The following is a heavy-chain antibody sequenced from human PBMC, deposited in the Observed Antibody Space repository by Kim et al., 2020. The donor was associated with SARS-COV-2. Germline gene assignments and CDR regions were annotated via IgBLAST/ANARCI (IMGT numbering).Heavy chain of an antibody. J-gene: IGHJ4*02. D-gene: IGHD3-10*01. Sequence: SETLSLTCTVSGGSISGYFWSWIRQPAGETLEWIGRIYSSGTTVYNPSLKSRLTLSIDTSRNQFSLSLTSVTAADTAVYYCARGPSRGIPLDYWGQGTLVGVPS. CDR1: GGSISGYF. V-gene: IGHV4-4*07. CDR2: IYSSGTT. CDR3: ARGPSRGIPLDY.